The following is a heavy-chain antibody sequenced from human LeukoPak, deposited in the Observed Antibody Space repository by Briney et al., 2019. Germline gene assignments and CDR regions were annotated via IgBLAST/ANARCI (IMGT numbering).Heavy chain of an antibody. V-gene: IGHV3-21*01. Sequence: GGSLRLSCAASGFTFSSYAMSWVRQAPGKGLEWVSSISSSSSYIYYADSVKGLFTIFRDNAKNSLYLQMNSLRAEDTAVYYCASGYSSGFDYWGQGTLVTVSS. CDR3: ASGYSSGFDY. CDR1: GFTFSSYA. CDR2: ISSSSSYI. D-gene: IGHD5-18*01. J-gene: IGHJ4*02.